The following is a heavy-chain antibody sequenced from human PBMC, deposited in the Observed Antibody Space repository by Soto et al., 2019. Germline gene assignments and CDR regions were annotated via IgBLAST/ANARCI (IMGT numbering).Heavy chain of an antibody. CDR1: GDSVSSDSAA. V-gene: IGHV6-1*01. J-gene: IGHJ5*02. D-gene: IGHD6-6*01. CDR3: ARDRGIAARPSLFDP. Sequence: SQTLSLTCVISGDSVSSDSAAWNWIRQSPSRGLEWLGRTYYRSKWYNDYAAFVKSRININPDTSKNQFSLQLNSVTPEDTAVYYCARDRGIAARPSLFDPWGQGTLVTVSS. CDR2: TYYRSKWYN.